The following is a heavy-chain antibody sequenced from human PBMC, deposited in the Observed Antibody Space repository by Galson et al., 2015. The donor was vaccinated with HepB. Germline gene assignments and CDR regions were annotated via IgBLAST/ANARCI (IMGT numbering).Heavy chain of an antibody. CDR2: IYPGDSDT. D-gene: IGHD2-15*01. V-gene: IGHV5-51*01. CDR3: ARGSQYCNGQSCRFDS. J-gene: IGHJ4*02. Sequence: QSGAEVKKPGESLKISCNGSGYSFTSFWIAWVRQTPGKGLEWMGIIYPGDSDTRYSPSFQGQVTISVDKSINTAYLQWSSLEASDPAMYYCARGSQYCNGQSCRFDSWGQGSLVTVSS. CDR1: GYSFTSFW.